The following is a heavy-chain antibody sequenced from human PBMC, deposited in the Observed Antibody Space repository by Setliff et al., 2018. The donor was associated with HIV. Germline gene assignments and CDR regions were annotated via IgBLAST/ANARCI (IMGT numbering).Heavy chain of an antibody. Sequence: ASVKVSCKASGYTFTNYGINWVRQAPGQGLEWMGWISTYTGNTEYAQNLQGRVTMTTDTSTSTAYMELMSLRSEDTAMYYCTRGRGIIGALVYWGQGTLVTVSS. V-gene: IGHV1-18*01. CDR1: GYTFTNYG. CDR3: TRGRGIIGALVY. CDR2: ISTYTGNT. J-gene: IGHJ4*02. D-gene: IGHD2-21*01.